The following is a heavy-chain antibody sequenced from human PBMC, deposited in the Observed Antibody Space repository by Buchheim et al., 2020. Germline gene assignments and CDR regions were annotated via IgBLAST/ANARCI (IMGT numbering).Heavy chain of an antibody. D-gene: IGHD2-2*01. V-gene: IGHV4-4*02. CDR1: GDSINNIMW. CDR2: ISHSGSA. Sequence: QVQLQESGPGLVQPSGTLSLTCAVSGDSINNIMWWTWVRQPPGKGLEWIGEISHSGSARYNPSLESRVTISIDKSKSQFSLELSSVTAADTAMHYCARTKDCSTTSCYSDYYYMDVWGKGTT. J-gene: IGHJ6*03. CDR3: ARTKDCSTTSCYSDYYYMDV.